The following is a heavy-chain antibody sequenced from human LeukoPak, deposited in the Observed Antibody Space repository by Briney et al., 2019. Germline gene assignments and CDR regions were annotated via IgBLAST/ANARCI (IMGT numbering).Heavy chain of an antibody. Sequence: GASLQISCEGVGYIFPKYWIGWGRPLPGKGLEWMGIIYPGDSDNRDSPSFQGQVSISADKSTSTTYLQWSSLKASDTAMYFCARHDRSGRYPYYFDSWGQGTLVTVSS. V-gene: IGHV5-51*01. D-gene: IGHD1-26*01. CDR2: IYPGDSDN. CDR3: ARHDRSGRYPYYFDS. CDR1: GYIFPKYW. J-gene: IGHJ4*02.